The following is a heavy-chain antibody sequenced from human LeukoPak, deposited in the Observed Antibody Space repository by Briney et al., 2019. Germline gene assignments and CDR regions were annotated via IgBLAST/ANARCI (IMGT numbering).Heavy chain of an antibody. D-gene: IGHD3-10*01. V-gene: IGHV3-7*01. Sequence: PGGSLRLSCAASGFTFSSYGMHWVRQAPGKGLEWVANIKEDGSETYYVDSVKGRFTISRDNAKNSLYLHMNSLTAEDTAMYYCARDWVAGVPFDAFDIWGQGTMVSVSS. CDR3: ARDWVAGVPFDAFDI. CDR1: GFTFSSYG. CDR2: IKEDGSET. J-gene: IGHJ3*02.